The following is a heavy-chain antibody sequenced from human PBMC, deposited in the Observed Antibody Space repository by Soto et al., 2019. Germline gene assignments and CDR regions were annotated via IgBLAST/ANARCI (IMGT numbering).Heavy chain of an antibody. Sequence: GGSLRLSCAPPGFTLSSPRMHWVRQAPGKGLVWVSRITSDVSSTTYADSVKGRFTISRDNAKNTLYLQMNSLRAEDTAVYYCARDSVNWTVTAVWGQGTTVTVSS. V-gene: IGHV3-74*01. CDR1: GFTLSSPR. CDR2: ITSDVSST. D-gene: IGHD1-1*01. CDR3: ARDSVNWTVTAV. J-gene: IGHJ6*02.